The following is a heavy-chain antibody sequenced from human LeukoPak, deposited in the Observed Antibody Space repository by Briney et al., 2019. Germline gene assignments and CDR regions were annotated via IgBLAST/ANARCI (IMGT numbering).Heavy chain of an antibody. CDR1: GFTFSNYE. CDR2: ISSSGSTI. J-gene: IGHJ4*02. D-gene: IGHD3-10*01. V-gene: IGHV3-48*03. CDR3: ARVGRDERGRRGLDY. Sequence: GGSLRLSCAASGFTFSNYEMNWVRQAPGKGLEWVSYISSSGSTIYYADSVKGRFTISRDNAKNSLYLQMNSLRAEDTAVYYCARVGRDERGRRGLDYWGQGTLVTVSS.